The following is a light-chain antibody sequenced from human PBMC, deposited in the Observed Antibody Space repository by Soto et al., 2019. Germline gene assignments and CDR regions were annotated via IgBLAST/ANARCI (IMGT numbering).Light chain of an antibody. CDR3: QQYGSSPQT. J-gene: IGKJ1*01. CDR2: GAS. CDR1: ESVSTN. Sequence: IVLTQSPATLSLSPGERVTLSCRASESVSTNLAWYQQKAGQAPRLLIYGASTRATGIPARFSGSGSGTEFTLTISRLEPEDFAVYYCQQYGSSPQTFGQGTKVDIK. V-gene: IGKV3-20*01.